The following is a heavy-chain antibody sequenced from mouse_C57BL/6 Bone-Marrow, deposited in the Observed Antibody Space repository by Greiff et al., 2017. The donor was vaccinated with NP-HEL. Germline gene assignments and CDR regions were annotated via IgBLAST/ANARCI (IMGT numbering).Heavy chain of an antibody. V-gene: IGHV5-4*01. CDR1: GFTFSSYA. D-gene: IGHD2-3*01. CDR2: ISDGGSYT. J-gene: IGHJ4*01. Sequence: EVQVVESGGGLVKPGGSLKLSCAASGFTFSSYAMSWVRQTPEKRLEWVATISDGGSYTYYPDNVKGRFTISRDNAKNNLYLQMSHLKSEDTAMYYCARGFDGYFYAMDYWGQGTSVTVSS. CDR3: ARGFDGYFYAMDY.